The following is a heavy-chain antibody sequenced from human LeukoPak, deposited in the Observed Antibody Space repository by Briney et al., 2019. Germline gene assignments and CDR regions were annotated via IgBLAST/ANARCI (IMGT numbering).Heavy chain of an antibody. Sequence: SETLSLTCTVSGGSISSSSYYWGWIRQPPGKGLEWIGEINHSGSTNYNPSLKSRVTISVDTSKNQFSLKLSSVTAADTAVYYCAILAPDSLVVHEDYWGQGTLVTVSS. V-gene: IGHV4-39*07. CDR3: AILAPDSLVVHEDY. D-gene: IGHD2-15*01. J-gene: IGHJ4*02. CDR2: INHSGST. CDR1: GGSISSSSYY.